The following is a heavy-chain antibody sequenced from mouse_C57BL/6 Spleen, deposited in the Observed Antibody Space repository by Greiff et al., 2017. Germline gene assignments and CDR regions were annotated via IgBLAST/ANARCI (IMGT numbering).Heavy chain of an antibody. D-gene: IGHD1-1*01. Sequence: DVQLQESGAELVKPGASVKLSCTASGFNITDYYMHWVKQRTEQGLEWIGRIDPEDGETKYAPKFQGKATMTADTSSNTAYLQISSLPSEDTAVYYCASTVVDYYAMDYWGQGTSVTVSS. J-gene: IGHJ4*01. V-gene: IGHV14-2*01. CDR3: ASTVVDYYAMDY. CDR2: IDPEDGET. CDR1: GFNITDYY.